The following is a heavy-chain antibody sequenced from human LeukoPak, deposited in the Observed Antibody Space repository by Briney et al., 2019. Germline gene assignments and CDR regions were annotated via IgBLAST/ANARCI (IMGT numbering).Heavy chain of an antibody. CDR3: ARRGGLRGLTGYYDSQRVLDY. J-gene: IGHJ4*02. CDR2: INHSGST. Sequence: SETLSLTRSVSGGSISSSDYYWGWIRQPPGKGLEWIGEINHSGSTNYNPSLKSRVTISVDTSKNQFSLKLSSVTAADTAVYYCARRGGLRGLTGYYDSQRVLDYWGQGTLVTVSS. CDR1: GGSISSSDYY. V-gene: IGHV4-39*07. D-gene: IGHD3-22*01.